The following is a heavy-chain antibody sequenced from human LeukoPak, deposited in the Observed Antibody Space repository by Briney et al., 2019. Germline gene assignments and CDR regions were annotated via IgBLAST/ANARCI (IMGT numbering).Heavy chain of an antibody. J-gene: IGHJ4*02. CDR3: ARGGPIGIDY. D-gene: IGHD3-16*02. CDR1: GGPISSYY. V-gene: IGHV4-59*01. Sequence: PSETLSLTCTVSGGPISSYYWSWLRQPPGKGLEWFGYIYYSGSTNYNPSLKSRVTISVDTSKNQFSLKLSSVTAADTAVYYCARGGPIGIDYWGQGTLVTVSS. CDR2: IYYSGST.